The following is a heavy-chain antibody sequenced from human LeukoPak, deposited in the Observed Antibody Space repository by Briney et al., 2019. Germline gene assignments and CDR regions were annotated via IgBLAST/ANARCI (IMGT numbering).Heavy chain of an antibody. CDR2: ISTDGKTT. V-gene: IGHV3-74*01. J-gene: IGHJ4*02. D-gene: IGHD3/OR15-3a*01. CDR1: GFTFSSYW. CDR3: TRALDRY. Sequence: GGSLRLSCAASGFTFSSYWMHWVRQAPGKGLVWVSRISTDGKTTTYADSVQGRFTISRDNAKNTLYLQMNSLRAEDTAVYFCTRALDRYWGQGTLVTVSS.